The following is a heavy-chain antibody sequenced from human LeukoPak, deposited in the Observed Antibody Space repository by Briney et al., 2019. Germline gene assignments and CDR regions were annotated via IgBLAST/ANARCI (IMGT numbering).Heavy chain of an antibody. CDR1: GYSISSGYY. V-gene: IGHV4-38-2*02. CDR2: IYHRGNT. Sequence: SETLSLTCSVSGYSISSGYYWGRIRQPPGKGLEWIGSIYHRGNTYNNPSLQSRVTISVDTSNNQFSLKLSSVTAADTAVYYCARDLAGLPFDYWGQGTLVTVSS. CDR3: ARDLAGLPFDY. J-gene: IGHJ4*02.